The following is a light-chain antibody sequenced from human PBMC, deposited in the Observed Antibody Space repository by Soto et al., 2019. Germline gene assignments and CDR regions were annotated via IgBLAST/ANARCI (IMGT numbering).Light chain of an antibody. CDR3: QHRMNWPLT. CDR2: GAS. CDR1: PSVSGSN. J-gene: IGKJ5*01. V-gene: IGKV3D-20*02. Sequence: EIVLTQSPGTLSLSPGERATLSCRASPSVSGSNLAWYQQKPGQAPRLVIYGASSRATGIPDRFSGSGSGTDFTLTISRLEPEDFAVYYCQHRMNWPLTFGQGTRLKIK.